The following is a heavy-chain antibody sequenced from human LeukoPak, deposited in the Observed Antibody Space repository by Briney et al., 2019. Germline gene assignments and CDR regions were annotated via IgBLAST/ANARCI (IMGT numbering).Heavy chain of an antibody. Sequence: GRSLRLSCAASGFTFSSYAMHWVRQAPGKGLEWVAVISYDGSNKYYADSVKGRFTISRDNSKNTLYLQMNSLRAEDTAVYYCARVAVARNDIWGQGTMVTVSS. D-gene: IGHD6-19*01. CDR3: ARVAVARNDI. V-gene: IGHV3-30-3*01. J-gene: IGHJ3*02. CDR1: GFTFSSYA. CDR2: ISYDGSNK.